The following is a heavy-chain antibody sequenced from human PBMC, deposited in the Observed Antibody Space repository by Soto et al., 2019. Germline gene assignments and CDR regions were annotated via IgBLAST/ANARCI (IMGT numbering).Heavy chain of an antibody. CDR3: ARYTNTWTLDC. J-gene: IGHJ4*02. Sequence: SQTLSLTCAISGDSVASSSVTWNWIRQSPSRGLEWLGRTYYRSQWYSDYASSVRSRITINPDTSKNQFSLQLNSVTPEDTAVYYCARYTNTWTLDCWGQGTLVTVSS. V-gene: IGHV6-1*01. CDR2: TYYRSQWYS. CDR1: GDSVASSSVT. D-gene: IGHD6-13*01.